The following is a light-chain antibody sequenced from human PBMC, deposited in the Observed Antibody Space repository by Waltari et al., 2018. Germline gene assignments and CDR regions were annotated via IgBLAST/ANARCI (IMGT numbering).Light chain of an antibody. Sequence: DIQMTQSPSSLAASVGDRVSITCRTSLICSRFVNWYQQKPGKAPKLLIHGATSLQSGVPSRFSGSGSGTEFTLTITRLQREDLGTYYCQQSYSPPPTFGQGTKVE. CDR2: GAT. CDR3: QQSYSPPPT. J-gene: IGKJ1*01. V-gene: IGKV1-39*01. CDR1: LICSRF.